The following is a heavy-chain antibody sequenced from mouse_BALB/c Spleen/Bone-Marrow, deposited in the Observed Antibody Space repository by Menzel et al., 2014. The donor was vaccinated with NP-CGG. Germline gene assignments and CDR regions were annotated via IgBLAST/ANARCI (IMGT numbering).Heavy chain of an antibody. V-gene: IGHV1-18*01. Sequence: EVQLQQSGPELVKPGTSVKISCKTSGYTFTEYTMHWVKQSLGKSLEWIGGINPNNGGFNYNQKFKGKATLTVDKSSSKAYMEFRSLTSEDSAVYYCARENYGRGYYFDYWGQGATLTVSS. J-gene: IGHJ2*01. CDR3: ARENYGRGYYFDY. D-gene: IGHD1-1*01. CDR2: INPNNGGF. CDR1: GYTFTEYT.